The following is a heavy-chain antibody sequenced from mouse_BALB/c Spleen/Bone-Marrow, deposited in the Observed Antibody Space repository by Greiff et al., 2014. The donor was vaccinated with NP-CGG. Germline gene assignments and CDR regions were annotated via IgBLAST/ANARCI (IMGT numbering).Heavy chain of an antibody. J-gene: IGHJ2*01. CDR3: AFYYGNYGDY. CDR1: GYTLTDYW. Sequence: QVQLQQSGAELVMPGASVKMSCKASGYTLTDYWMHWVKQRPGQGLEWIGAIDTSDSYTSYNQNFKGKATLTVDESSSTAYMQLSSLTSEDSAVYYCAFYYGNYGDYWGQGTTLTVSS. CDR2: IDTSDSYT. V-gene: IGHV1-69*01. D-gene: IGHD2-1*01.